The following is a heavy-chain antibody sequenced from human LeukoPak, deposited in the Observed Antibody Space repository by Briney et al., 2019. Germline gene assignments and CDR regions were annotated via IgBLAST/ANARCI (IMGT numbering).Heavy chain of an antibody. CDR1: GFIFSNAW. Sequence: PGGSLRLSCTASGFIFSNAWMSWVRQAPGKGLEWVSSISGSGGSTYYADSVKGRFTISRDNSKNTLYLQMNSLRAEDTAVYYCAKSPTYYYDTSGYRYFDYWGQGTLVTVSS. D-gene: IGHD3-22*01. V-gene: IGHV3-23*01. CDR2: ISGSGGST. CDR3: AKSPTYYYDTSGYRYFDY. J-gene: IGHJ4*02.